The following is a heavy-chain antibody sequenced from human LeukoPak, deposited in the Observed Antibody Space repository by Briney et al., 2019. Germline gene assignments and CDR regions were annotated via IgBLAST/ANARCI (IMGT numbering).Heavy chain of an antibody. J-gene: IGHJ4*02. CDR3: AREGTPGSLDY. CDR1: GFTFSPYG. CDR2: MWSDGNNK. V-gene: IGHV3-33*01. Sequence: GRSLRLSCAASGFTFSPYGMHWVRQAPGKGLDWVAVMWSDGNNKYYADSVKGRFTISRDNSENTLYLQMGSLTTEDMAVYYCAREGTPGSLDYWGRGTLVTVSS. D-gene: IGHD1/OR15-1a*01.